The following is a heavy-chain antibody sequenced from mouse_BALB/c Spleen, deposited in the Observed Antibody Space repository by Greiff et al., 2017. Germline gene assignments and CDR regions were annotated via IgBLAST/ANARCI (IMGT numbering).Heavy chain of an antibody. V-gene: IGHV1-15*01. J-gene: IGHJ2*01. CDR1: GYTFTDYE. CDR2: IDPETGGT. Sequence: VQLQQSGAELVRPGASVTLSCKASGYTFTDYEMHWVKQTPVHGLEWIGAIDPETGGTAYNQKFKGKATLTVDKSSSTAYMQLSSLTSEDSAVYYCARAGAYYFDYWGQGTTLTVSS. D-gene: IGHD3-3*01. CDR3: ARAGAYYFDY.